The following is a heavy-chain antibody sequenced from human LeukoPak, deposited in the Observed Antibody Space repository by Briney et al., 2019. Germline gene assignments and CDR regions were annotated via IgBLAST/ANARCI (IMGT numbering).Heavy chain of an antibody. Sequence: ASVKVSCKASGYTFTDSYMYWVRLAPGQGLEWLGWINPNSGGTKYAQKFQGRVTMTRDTSINTAYMELSRLRFDDTAIYYCARTTTLTSLFDYWGQGTLVTVSS. CDR1: GYTFTDSY. V-gene: IGHV1-2*02. J-gene: IGHJ4*02. CDR2: INPNSGGT. D-gene: IGHD4-17*01. CDR3: ARTTTLTSLFDY.